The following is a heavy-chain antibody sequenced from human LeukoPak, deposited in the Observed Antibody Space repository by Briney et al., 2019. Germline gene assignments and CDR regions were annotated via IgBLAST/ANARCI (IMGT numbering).Heavy chain of an antibody. CDR1: GYTFTGNY. CDR2: INPNSGGT. CDR3: ARGDRSSWYSWGGGYYYGMDV. D-gene: IGHD6-13*01. Sequence: ASVKVSCKASGYTFTGNYMHWVRQAPGQGLEWMGWINPNSGGTNYAQKFQGRVTMTRDTSISTAYMELSRLRSDDTAVYYCARGDRSSWYSWGGGYYYGMDVWGQGTTVTVSS. J-gene: IGHJ6*02. V-gene: IGHV1-2*02.